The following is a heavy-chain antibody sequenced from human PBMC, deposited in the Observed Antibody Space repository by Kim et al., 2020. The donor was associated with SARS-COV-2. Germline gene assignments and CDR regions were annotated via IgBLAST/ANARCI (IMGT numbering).Heavy chain of an antibody. V-gene: IGHV3-53*04. J-gene: IGHJ6*02. CDR3: AREVRGSSYYYGMDV. Sequence: ADSVKGLFTISRHNSKNTLYLQMNSLRAEDTAVYYCAREVRGSSYYYGMDVWGQGTTVTVSS. D-gene: IGHD3-10*01.